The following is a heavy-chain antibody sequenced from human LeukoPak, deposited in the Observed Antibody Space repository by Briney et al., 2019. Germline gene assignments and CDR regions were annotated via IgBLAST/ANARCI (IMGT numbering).Heavy chain of an antibody. CDR2: IYSGGST. D-gene: IGHD4-23*01. V-gene: IGHV3-53*01. J-gene: IGHJ3*02. CDR1: GVTATSND. Sequence: PGRSLRLSCAASGVTATSNDISWGREAPGTALEGVSVIYSGGSTYYADSVKGRFTISRDNSKNTLYLQMNSLRAEDTAVYYCARETVVTGAFDIWGQGTMVTVSS. CDR3: ARETVVTGAFDI.